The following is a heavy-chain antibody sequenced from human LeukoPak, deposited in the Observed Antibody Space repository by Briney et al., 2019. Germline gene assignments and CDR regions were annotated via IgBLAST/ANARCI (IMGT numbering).Heavy chain of an antibody. CDR1: GGSISSSSYY. CDR3: ARGYYDYVWGSYRPYFDY. CDR2: IYYSGST. J-gene: IGHJ4*02. Sequence: SETLSLTCTVSGGSISSSSYYWGWIRQPPGKGLEWIGSIYYSGSTYYNPSLKSRVAISVDTSKNQFSLKLSSVTAADTAVYYCARGYYDYVWGSYRPYFDYWGQGTLVTVSS. V-gene: IGHV4-39*07. D-gene: IGHD3-16*02.